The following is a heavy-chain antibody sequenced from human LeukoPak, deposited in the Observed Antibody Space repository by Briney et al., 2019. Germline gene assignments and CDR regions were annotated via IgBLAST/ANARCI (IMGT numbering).Heavy chain of an antibody. J-gene: IGHJ5*02. D-gene: IGHD4-23*01. CDR3: ARPYLRGTVVNNWFDP. CDR1: GGSISSYY. Sequence: SETLSLTCTVSGGSISSYYWSWIRQPPGKGLEWIGYIYYSGSTNYNPSLKSRVTISVDTSKNQFSLRLSSVTAADTAVYYCARPYLRGTVVNNWFDPWGQGTLVTVSS. V-gene: IGHV4-59*08. CDR2: IYYSGST.